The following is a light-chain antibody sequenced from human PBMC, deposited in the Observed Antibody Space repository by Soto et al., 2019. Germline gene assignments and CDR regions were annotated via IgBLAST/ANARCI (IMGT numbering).Light chain of an antibody. CDR2: GAS. J-gene: IGKJ5*01. CDR1: QSVSTN. CDR3: QQYHNWPPIT. V-gene: IGKV3-15*01. Sequence: EIVMTQSPATLSVSPGERATLSCRASQSVSTNLAWYQQKPGQAPRLLIYGASTGAAGIPARFSGSGSGTEFTLTISSLQSEDFAVYYCQQYHNWPPITFGQGTRLEIK.